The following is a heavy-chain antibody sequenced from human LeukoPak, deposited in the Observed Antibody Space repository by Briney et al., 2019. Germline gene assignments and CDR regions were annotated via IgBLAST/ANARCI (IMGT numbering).Heavy chain of an antibody. J-gene: IGHJ4*02. Sequence: GGSLRLSCAASGFTVSSNYMSWVRQAPGKGLEWVSVIYSGGTTYYADSVKGRFTISRDNSKNTLYLQMNSLRAEDTAVYYCARTVEMATIGGEFDYWGQGTLVTVSS. CDR1: GFTVSSNY. CDR2: IYSGGTT. D-gene: IGHD5-24*01. CDR3: ARTVEMATIGGEFDY. V-gene: IGHV3-53*01.